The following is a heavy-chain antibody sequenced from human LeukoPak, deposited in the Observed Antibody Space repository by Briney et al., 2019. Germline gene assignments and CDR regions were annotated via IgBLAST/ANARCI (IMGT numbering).Heavy chain of an antibody. Sequence: ASVKVSCKASGYTFTSYYMHWVRQAPGQGLEWMGIINPSGGSASHAQKFQGRVTMTRDTSTSTVYMELSSLRSEDTAVYYCARLGVVGATGVDYWGQGTLVTVSS. CDR3: ARLGVVGATGVDY. CDR2: INPSGGSA. D-gene: IGHD1-26*01. CDR1: GYTFTSYY. V-gene: IGHV1-46*01. J-gene: IGHJ4*02.